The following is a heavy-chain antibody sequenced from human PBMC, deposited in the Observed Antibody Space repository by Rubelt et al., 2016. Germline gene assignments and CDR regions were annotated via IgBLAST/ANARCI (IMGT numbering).Heavy chain of an antibody. CDR3: ARGRGNGMDV. CDR1: GYTFTGYY. J-gene: IGHJ6*02. D-gene: IGHD3-10*01. V-gene: IGHV1-8*02. CDR2: MNPNSGNP. Sequence: QVQLVQSGAEVKKPGASVKVSCKASGYTFTGYYMHWVRQAPGQGLEWMGWMNPNSGNPGDAQKFQGRVTMTRNTSISTAYMELSSLRSEDTAVYYCARGRGNGMDVWGQGTTVTVSS.